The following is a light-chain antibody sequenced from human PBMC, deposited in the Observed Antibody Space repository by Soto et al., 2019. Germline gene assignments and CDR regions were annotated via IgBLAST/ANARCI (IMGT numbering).Light chain of an antibody. CDR3: QQRYSWPPFT. CDR1: QSVSNL. CDR2: DAS. J-gene: IGKJ3*01. Sequence: EIVLTQSPATLSSSPGERATLSCRASQSVSNLLAWYQQKPGQSPRLLIYDASNRATGIPARFSGSGSGTDFTLTISSLEPEDFAVYYCQQRYSWPPFTFGPGTKVDIK. V-gene: IGKV3-11*01.